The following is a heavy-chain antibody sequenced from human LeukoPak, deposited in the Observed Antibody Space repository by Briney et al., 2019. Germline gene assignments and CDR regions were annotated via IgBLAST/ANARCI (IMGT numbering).Heavy chain of an antibody. J-gene: IGHJ4*02. CDR1: GGSFSGYY. CDR3: ARGPVWGVRAFDY. Sequence: PSETLSLTCAVYGGSFSGYYWSWIRQPPGKGLEWIGEINHSGSTDYNPSLKSRVTISVDTSKNQFSLKLSSVTAADTAVYYCARGPVWGVRAFDYWGQGTLVTVSS. V-gene: IGHV4-34*01. D-gene: IGHD3-10*01. CDR2: INHSGST.